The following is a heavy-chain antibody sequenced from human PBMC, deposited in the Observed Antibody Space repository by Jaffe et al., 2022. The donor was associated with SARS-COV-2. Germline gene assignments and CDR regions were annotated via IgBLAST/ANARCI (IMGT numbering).Heavy chain of an antibody. Sequence: EVQLVQSGAEVKKPGESLKISCKGSGYSFASHWIAWVRQMPGKGLEWMGIIYPIASDTRYSPAFQGQVTISADRSISTAYLQWSSLQASDTAVYFCARQDPLGLYYFDYWGQGTLVTVSS. D-gene: IGHD1-26*01. CDR2: IYPIASDT. J-gene: IGHJ4*02. V-gene: IGHV5-51*01. CDR3: ARQDPLGLYYFDY. CDR1: GYSFASHW.